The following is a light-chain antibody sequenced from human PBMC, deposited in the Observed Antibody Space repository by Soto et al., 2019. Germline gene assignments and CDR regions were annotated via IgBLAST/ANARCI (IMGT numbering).Light chain of an antibody. V-gene: IGLV2-14*01. CDR1: RSDVGGYNY. J-gene: IGLJ1*01. Sequence: QSALTQPASVSGSPGQSITISCTGTRSDVGGYNYVSWYQQHPGKAPKLMIYDVSNRPSGVSNRFSGSKSGNTASLTISGLQAEDEADYYCSSCTSSSTHYVFGTGTKVTVL. CDR3: SSCTSSSTHYV. CDR2: DVS.